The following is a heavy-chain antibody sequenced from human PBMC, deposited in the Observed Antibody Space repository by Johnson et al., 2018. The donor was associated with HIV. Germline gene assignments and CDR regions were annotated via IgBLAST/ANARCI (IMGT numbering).Heavy chain of an antibody. Sequence: QVQLVESGGGVVQPGRSLRLSCAASEFSFSTYALHWVRQAPGEGLEWVAVISYDGSNKYYADSVKGRFTISRDNSKNTLYLQMNSLRAEDTAVYYCAREWDPRTPDAFDIWGQGTMVTVSS. V-gene: IGHV3-30*04. J-gene: IGHJ3*02. D-gene: IGHD1-26*01. CDR3: AREWDPRTPDAFDI. CDR2: ISYDGSNK. CDR1: EFSFSTYA.